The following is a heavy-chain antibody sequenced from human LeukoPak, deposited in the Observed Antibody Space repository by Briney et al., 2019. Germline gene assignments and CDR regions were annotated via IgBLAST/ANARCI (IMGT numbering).Heavy chain of an antibody. J-gene: IGHJ3*02. V-gene: IGHV4-38-2*01. CDR2: IYHSGSP. D-gene: IGHD1-7*01. CDR1: HNFIRNGYY. Sequence: PSETLSLTCAVSHNFIRNGYYWGWIRQPPGKGLEWFGCIYHSGSPYYNPYLKRRLTISLDASKSHFSLNRSSVTAADTAVYYCARENYQGAFDIWGQGTMVTVSS. CDR3: ARENYQGAFDI.